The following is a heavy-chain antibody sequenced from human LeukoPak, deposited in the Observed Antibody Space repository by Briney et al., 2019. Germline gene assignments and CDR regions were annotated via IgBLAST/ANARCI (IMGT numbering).Heavy chain of an antibody. CDR1: GFTFSSYS. CDR3: ARPATRHYDILTGYSDY. V-gene: IGHV3-48*01. J-gene: IGHJ4*02. D-gene: IGHD3-9*01. Sequence: GGSLRLSCAASGFTFSSYSMNWVRQAPGKGLEWVSYISSSSSTIYYADSVKGRFTISRDNSKNTLYLQMNSLRAEDTAVYYCARPATRHYDILTGYSDYWGQGTLVTVSS. CDR2: ISSSSSTI.